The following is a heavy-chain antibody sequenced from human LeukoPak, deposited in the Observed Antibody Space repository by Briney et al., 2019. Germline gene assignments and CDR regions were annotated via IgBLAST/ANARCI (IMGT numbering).Heavy chain of an antibody. CDR3: ARDEGSELLLN. D-gene: IGHD2-15*01. Sequence: GASVKVSCKASGYTFTDYYIHWVRQAPGRGLEWMGWINANNGVTNYAQKFRGWVTVTRDTSINTAYMELSRLGADDTAVYYCARDEGSELLLNWGQGALVTVSS. CDR1: GYTFTDYY. CDR2: INANNGVT. J-gene: IGHJ4*02. V-gene: IGHV1-2*04.